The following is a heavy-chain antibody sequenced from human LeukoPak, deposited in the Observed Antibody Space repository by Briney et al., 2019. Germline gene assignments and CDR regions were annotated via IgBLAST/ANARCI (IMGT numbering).Heavy chain of an antibody. Sequence: GSLRLSCAASGFTFSSYGMHWVRQAPGKGLEWVAFIRYDGSNKYYADSVKGRFTISRDNSKNTLYLQMDSLRAEDTAVYYCANSEIQQIDYWGQGTLVTVSS. J-gene: IGHJ4*02. V-gene: IGHV3-30*02. CDR1: GFTFSSYG. D-gene: IGHD1-14*01. CDR2: IRYDGSNK. CDR3: ANSEIQQIDY.